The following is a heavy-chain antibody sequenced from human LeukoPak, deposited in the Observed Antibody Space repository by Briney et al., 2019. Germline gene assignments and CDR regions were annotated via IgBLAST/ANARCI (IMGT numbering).Heavy chain of an antibody. CDR2: ILYDGSKK. CDR1: GFTFSSYS. V-gene: IGHV3-30*18. Sequence: GGSLRLSCAASGFTFSSYSMNWVRQAPGKGLGWVAVILYDGSKKYYADFVKGRFTISRDKSNNTLFLQMNSLRLEDTAVYYCAKESSGGDFDYWGQGTLVTVSS. CDR3: AKESSGGDFDY. J-gene: IGHJ4*02. D-gene: IGHD5-12*01.